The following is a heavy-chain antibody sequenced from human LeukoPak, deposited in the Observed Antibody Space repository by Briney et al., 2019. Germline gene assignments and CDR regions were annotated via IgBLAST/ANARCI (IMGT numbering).Heavy chain of an antibody. V-gene: IGHV3-23*01. D-gene: IGHD2-8*01. CDR1: GFTFSGYD. CDR2: ISGSGGST. J-gene: IGHJ4*02. CDR3: AKGYCSNGVCYPDY. Sequence: GGSLRLSCAASGFTFSGYDMSWVRQAPGKGLEWVSAISGSGGSTYYADSVKGRFTISRDNSMNTLYLQMNSLRAEDTAVYYCAKGYCSNGVCYPDYWGQGTLVTVSS.